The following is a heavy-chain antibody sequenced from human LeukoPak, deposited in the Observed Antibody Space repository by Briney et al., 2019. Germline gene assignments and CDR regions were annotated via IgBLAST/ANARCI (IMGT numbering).Heavy chain of an antibody. CDR1: GYSFTNYW. Sequence: HGESLKVSCKGSGYSFTNYWIGWVRQMPGKGPEWMGIIYPGDSDTRYSPSFQGQVTISADKSISTAYLQWSSLKASDTAMYYCASRTGSGGSGGLSMDVWGQGTTVTVSS. V-gene: IGHV5-51*01. CDR2: IYPGDSDT. CDR3: ASRTGSGGSGGLSMDV. D-gene: IGHD3-10*01. J-gene: IGHJ6*02.